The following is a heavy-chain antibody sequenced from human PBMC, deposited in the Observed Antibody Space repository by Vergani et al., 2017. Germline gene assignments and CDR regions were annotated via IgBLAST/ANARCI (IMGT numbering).Heavy chain of an antibody. J-gene: IGHJ3*02. Sequence: EVQLVESGGGLVQPGGSLRLSCAASGFTFSSYWMSWVRQAPGKGLEWVANIKQDGSEKYYVDSVKGRFTISRDNAKNSLYLQMNSLRAEDTAVYYCASVQVRVVIVGATPDAFDIWGQGTMVTVSS. CDR2: IKQDGSEK. CDR3: ASVQVRVVIVGATPDAFDI. V-gene: IGHV3-7*01. CDR1: GFTFSSYW. D-gene: IGHD1-26*01.